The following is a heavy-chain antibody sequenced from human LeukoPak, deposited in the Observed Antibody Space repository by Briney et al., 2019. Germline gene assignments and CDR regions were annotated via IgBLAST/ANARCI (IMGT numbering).Heavy chain of an antibody. Sequence: GGSLRLSCAASAFTFSNYTMHWVRQAPGKGLVWVAVISYDGSNKYCADSVKGRFTISRDNSKNTLYLQMNSLRGEDTAVYYCARVPRTWLRFPYFDYWGQGTLVTVSS. D-gene: IGHD5-12*01. J-gene: IGHJ4*02. CDR2: ISYDGSNK. CDR3: ARVPRTWLRFPYFDY. CDR1: AFTFSNYT. V-gene: IGHV3-30-3*01.